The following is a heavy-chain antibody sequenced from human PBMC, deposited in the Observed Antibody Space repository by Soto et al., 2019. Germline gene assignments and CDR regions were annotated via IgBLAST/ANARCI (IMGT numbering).Heavy chain of an antibody. J-gene: IGHJ4*02. CDR1: GFTFSSYA. Sequence: GGSLRLSCAASGFTFSSYAMSWVRQAPGKGLEWVSAISGSGGSTYYADSVKGRFTISRDNSKNTLYLQMNSLRAKDTAVYYCAKSNTHPFYALPDYWGQGTLVTVSS. CDR3: AKSNTHPFYALPDY. V-gene: IGHV3-23*01. D-gene: IGHD4-17*01. CDR2: ISGSGGST.